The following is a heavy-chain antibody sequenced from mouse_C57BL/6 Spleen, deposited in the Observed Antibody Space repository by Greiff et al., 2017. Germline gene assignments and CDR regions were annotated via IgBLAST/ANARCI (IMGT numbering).Heavy chain of an antibody. Sequence: QVQLQQSGAELARPGASVKLSCKASGYTFTSYGISWVKQRTGQGLEWIGEIYPRSGNTYYNEKFKGKATLTADKSSSTAYMELRSLTSEDSAVYFCARSIDGNLFAYWGQGTLVTVSA. V-gene: IGHV1-81*01. CDR1: GYTFTSYG. CDR3: ARSIDGNLFAY. CDR2: IYPRSGNT. D-gene: IGHD2-1*01. J-gene: IGHJ3*01.